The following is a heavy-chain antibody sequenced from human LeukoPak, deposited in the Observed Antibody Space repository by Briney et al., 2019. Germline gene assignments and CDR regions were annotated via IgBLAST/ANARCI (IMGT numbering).Heavy chain of an antibody. Sequence: GGSLRLSCSASGFTFSSYTMHWVRQAPGRGLEYVSAISSNGGNTYYADSVKGRFTISRDDSKNTLYLQMSSLRAEDTAVYYCVKANLGRYNWNYFDYWGQGTLVTVSS. V-gene: IGHV3-64D*09. J-gene: IGHJ4*02. CDR2: ISSNGGNT. CDR3: VKANLGRYNWNYFDY. CDR1: GFTFSSYT. D-gene: IGHD1-20*01.